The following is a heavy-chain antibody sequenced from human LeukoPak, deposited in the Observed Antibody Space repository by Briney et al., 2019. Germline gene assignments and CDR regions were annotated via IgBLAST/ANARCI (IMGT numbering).Heavy chain of an antibody. CDR2: ISYDGSNK. J-gene: IGHJ4*02. CDR3: ARAYGHPCGLGY. D-gene: IGHD3-10*01. CDR1: GFTFSSYA. Sequence: GGSLRLSCAASGFTFSSYAMHWVRQAPGKGLEWVAVISYDGSNKYYADSVKGRFTISRDNSKNTLYLQMNSLRAEDTAVYYCARAYGHPCGLGYWGQGTLVTVSS. V-gene: IGHV3-30-3*01.